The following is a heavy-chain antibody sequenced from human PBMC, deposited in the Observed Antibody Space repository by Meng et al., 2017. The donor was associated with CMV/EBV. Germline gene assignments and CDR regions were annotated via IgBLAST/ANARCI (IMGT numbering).Heavy chain of an antibody. J-gene: IGHJ4*02. D-gene: IGHD2-2*01. Sequence: GESLMISCAASGFTFSSYGMHWVRQAPGKGLEWVAFIRYDGSNKYYADSVKGRFTISRDNSKNTLYLQMNSLRAEDTAVYYCAKDGRADIVVVPAAIDYWGQGTLVTVSS. CDR1: GFTFSSYG. CDR3: AKDGRADIVVVPAAIDY. V-gene: IGHV3-30*02. CDR2: IRYDGSNK.